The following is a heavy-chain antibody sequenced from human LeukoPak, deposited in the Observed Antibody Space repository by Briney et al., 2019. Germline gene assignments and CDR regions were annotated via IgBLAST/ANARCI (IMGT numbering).Heavy chain of an antibody. CDR3: ARGETAVTSYLQN. V-gene: IGHV3-48*02. Sequence: AGGSLRLFCAASGSSFSSYSMNWVRQAPGKGLEWVSYISTSGSRIFYADSVKGRFTISRDNAKNSLYLQMNSLRDEDTGVYYCARGETAVTSYLQNWGQGTRVTVSS. CDR2: ISTSGSRI. J-gene: IGHJ4*02. D-gene: IGHD4-17*01. CDR1: GSSFSSYS.